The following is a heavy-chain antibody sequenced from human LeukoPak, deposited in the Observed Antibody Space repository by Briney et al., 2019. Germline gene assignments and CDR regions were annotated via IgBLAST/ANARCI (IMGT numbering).Heavy chain of an antibody. CDR1: GGSISGSDYY. D-gene: IGHD3-3*01. V-gene: IGHV4-39*01. CDR2: SYYGRNT. Sequence: SETLSLTCSVSGGSISGSDYYWVWIRQPPGKGLEWIVSSYYGRNTYYNPSLRSRVTISVDTSKNHFSLNLSSMTAADTAVYYCARHGHYTSLDPWGQGTLVTVSS. J-gene: IGHJ5*02. CDR3: ARHGHYTSLDP.